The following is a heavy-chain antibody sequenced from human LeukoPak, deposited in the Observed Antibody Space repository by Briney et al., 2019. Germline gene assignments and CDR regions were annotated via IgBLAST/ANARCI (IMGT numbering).Heavy chain of an antibody. J-gene: IGHJ5*02. CDR2: ISSSSTI. V-gene: IGHV3-48*02. CDR3: ARDFWSGSNWFDP. CDR1: GFTFSSYS. D-gene: IGHD3-3*01. Sequence: GGSLRLSCAASGFTFSSYSMNWVRQAPGKGLEWVSYISSSSTIYYADSVKGRFTISRDNAKNSLYLQMNSLRDEDTAVYYCARDFWSGSNWFDPWGQGTLVTVSS.